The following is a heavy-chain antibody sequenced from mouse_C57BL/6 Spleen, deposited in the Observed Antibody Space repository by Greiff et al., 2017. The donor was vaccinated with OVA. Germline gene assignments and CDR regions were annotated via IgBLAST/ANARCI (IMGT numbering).Heavy chain of an antibody. CDR1: GYTFTSYW. V-gene: IGHV1-52*01. D-gene: IGHD2-12*01. CDR2: IDPSDSAT. Sequence: QVQLQQPGAELVRPGSSVKLSCKASGYTFTSYWMHLVKQRPIQGLEWIGNIDPSDSATHYNKKFKDKATLTVDKSSSTAYLHLSSLTSEDSAVYYFARVEVYCYGDGFAYWGQGTLVTVSA. CDR3: ARVEVYCYGDGFAY. J-gene: IGHJ3*01.